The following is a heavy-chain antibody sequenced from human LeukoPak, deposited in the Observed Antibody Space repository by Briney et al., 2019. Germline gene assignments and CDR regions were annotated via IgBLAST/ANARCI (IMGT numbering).Heavy chain of an antibody. Sequence: GGSLRLSCAASGLTFSSYWMSWVRQAPGKGLEWVANIKQDGSEKYYVDSVKGRFTISRDNAKNSLYLQMNSLRAEDTAVYYCARGHRVLLWFGELFDYWGQGTLVTVSS. CDR1: GLTFSSYW. D-gene: IGHD3-10*01. V-gene: IGHV3-7*05. CDR2: IKQDGSEK. J-gene: IGHJ4*02. CDR3: ARGHRVLLWFGELFDY.